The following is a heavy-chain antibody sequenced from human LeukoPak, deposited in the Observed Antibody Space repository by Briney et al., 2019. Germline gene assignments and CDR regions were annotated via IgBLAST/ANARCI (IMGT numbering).Heavy chain of an antibody. D-gene: IGHD3-10*01. Sequence: QPGGSLRLSCAASGFTFSSYAMSWVRQAPGKGLEWVSGISWNSGSIGYADSVKGRFTISRDNAKNSLYLQMNSLRAEDTALYYCAKSVLTYYYGSGSVIDYWGQGTLVTVSS. CDR1: GFTFSSYA. J-gene: IGHJ4*02. CDR3: AKSVLTYYYGSGSVIDY. V-gene: IGHV3-9*01. CDR2: ISWNSGSI.